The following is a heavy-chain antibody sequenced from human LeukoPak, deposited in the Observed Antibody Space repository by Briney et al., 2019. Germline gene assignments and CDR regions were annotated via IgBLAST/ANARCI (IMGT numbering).Heavy chain of an antibody. Sequence: SETLSLTCTVSGGSISRHYWSWIRQPPGKGLEWIGYIYTSGSTNYNPSLKRRVTISVDTSKNQFSLKLSSVTAADTAVYYCARHGPYYDSSGYYFFDYWGQGTLVTVSS. D-gene: IGHD3-22*01. J-gene: IGHJ4*02. CDR1: GGSISRHY. CDR3: ARHGPYYDSSGYYFFDY. V-gene: IGHV4-4*09. CDR2: IYTSGST.